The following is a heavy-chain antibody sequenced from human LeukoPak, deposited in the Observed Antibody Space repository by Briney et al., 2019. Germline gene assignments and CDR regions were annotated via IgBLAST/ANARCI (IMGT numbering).Heavy chain of an antibody. CDR2: IYSGGST. CDR3: ARHPSATTPGSYYGMDV. D-gene: IGHD1-7*01. CDR1: GFTFSSYA. Sequence: GGSLRLSCAASGFTFSSYAMSWVRQAPGKGLEWVSVIYSGGSTYYADSVKGRFTISRDNSKNTLYLQTNSLRAEDTAVYFCARHPSATTPGSYYGMDVWGQGTTVTVSS. J-gene: IGHJ6*02. V-gene: IGHV3-66*04.